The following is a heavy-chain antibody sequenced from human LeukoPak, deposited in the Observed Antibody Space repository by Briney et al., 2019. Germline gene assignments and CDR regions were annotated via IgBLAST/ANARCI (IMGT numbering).Heavy chain of an antibody. CDR3: ARGGVGLYYYSYMDV. V-gene: IGHV1-2*02. J-gene: IGHJ6*03. D-gene: IGHD3-16*01. CDR2: INPNSGGT. Sequence: ASVKVSCKASGYTFTDYYMHWVRQAPGQGLEWMGWINPNSGGTNYAQKFQGRVTMTRDTSISTAYMELSRLTSDDTAVYYCARGGVGLYYYSYMDVGGRGTTVTVSS. CDR1: GYTFTDYY.